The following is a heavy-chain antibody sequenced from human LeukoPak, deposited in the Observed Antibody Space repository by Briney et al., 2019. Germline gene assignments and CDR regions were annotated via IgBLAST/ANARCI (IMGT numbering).Heavy chain of an antibody. D-gene: IGHD2-2*01. J-gene: IGHJ4*02. CDR1: GFSLSNARMG. V-gene: IGHV2-26*01. CDR3: ARITCSSTSCYFRGGYFDY. CDR2: IFSNDEK. Sequence: SGPTLVNPTETLTLTCTVSGFSLSNARMGVSWIRQPPGKALEWLAHIFSNDEKSYSTSLKSRLTISKDTSKSQVVLTMTNMDPVDTATYYCARITCSSTSCYFRGGYFDYWGQGTLVTVSS.